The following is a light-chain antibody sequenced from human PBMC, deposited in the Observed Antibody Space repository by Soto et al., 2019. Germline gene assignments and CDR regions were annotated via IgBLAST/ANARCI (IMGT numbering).Light chain of an antibody. CDR1: SSNIGAGYD. V-gene: IGLV1-40*01. Sequence: QAVVTQPPSVSGAPGQRVTISCTGTSSNIGAGYDIHWYKQLPGTAPTLLIYGNTNRPSGVPDRFSASKSGTSASLAITGLRAEDEADYYCQSYDSSLSGSKVFGGGTKVTVL. CDR3: QSYDSSLSGSKV. CDR2: GNT. J-gene: IGLJ3*02.